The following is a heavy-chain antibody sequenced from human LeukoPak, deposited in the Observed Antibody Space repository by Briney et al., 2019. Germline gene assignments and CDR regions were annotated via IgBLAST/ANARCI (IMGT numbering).Heavy chain of an antibody. D-gene: IGHD3-10*01. CDR3: ARAGSGYSFDY. V-gene: IGHV4-59*08. CDR2: LYYSGST. Sequence: SETLSLTCTVSGTSISTYYWSWIRQPPGKGLEWVGYLYYSGSTSYNPSLKSRVTISVDTSKNQFSLRLSSVTAADTAVYYCARAGSGYSFDYWAREPWSPSPQ. CDR1: GTSISTYY. J-gene: IGHJ4*02.